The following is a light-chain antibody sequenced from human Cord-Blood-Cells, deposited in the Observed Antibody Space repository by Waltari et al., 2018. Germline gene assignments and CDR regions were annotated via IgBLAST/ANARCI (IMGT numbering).Light chain of an antibody. CDR3: QSYDSSLRGV. CDR2: GNS. CDR1: SSNIGAGYD. Sequence: QSVLTQPPSVSGAPGQRVTISCTGSSSNIGAGYDVPWYQQLPGTAPKLLIYGNSNRPSGVPDRFSGSKSGTSASLAITGLQAEDEADYYCQSYDSSLRGVFGTGTKVTVL. J-gene: IGLJ1*01. V-gene: IGLV1-40*01.